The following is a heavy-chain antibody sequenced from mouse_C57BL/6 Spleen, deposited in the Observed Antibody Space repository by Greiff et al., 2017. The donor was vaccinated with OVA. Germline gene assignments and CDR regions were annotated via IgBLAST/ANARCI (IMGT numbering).Heavy chain of an antibody. D-gene: IGHD2-4*01. CDR3: ARGGYDYHFDY. Sequence: EVQLQQSGPGLVKPSQSLSLTCSVTGYSITSGYYWNWIRQFPGNKLEWMGYISYDGSNNYNPSLKNRISITRDTSKNQFFLKLNSVTTEDTATYYCARGGYDYHFDYWGQGTTLTVSS. J-gene: IGHJ2*01. CDR1: GYSITSGYY. CDR2: ISYDGSN. V-gene: IGHV3-6*01.